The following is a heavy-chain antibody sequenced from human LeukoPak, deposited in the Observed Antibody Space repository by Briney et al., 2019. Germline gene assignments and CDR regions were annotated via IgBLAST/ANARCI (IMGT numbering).Heavy chain of an antibody. J-gene: IGHJ4*02. CDR3: TRDRASVTTVPTGGY. CDR1: GFTFGDYA. CDR2: IRSKAYGGTT. Sequence: PGGSLRLSCTASGFTFGDYAMSWFRQAPGKGLEWVGFIRSKAYGGTTEYAASVKGRFTISRDDSKSIAYLQMNSLKTEDTAVYYCTRDRASVTTVPTGGYWGQGTLVTVSS. V-gene: IGHV3-49*03. D-gene: IGHD4-17*01.